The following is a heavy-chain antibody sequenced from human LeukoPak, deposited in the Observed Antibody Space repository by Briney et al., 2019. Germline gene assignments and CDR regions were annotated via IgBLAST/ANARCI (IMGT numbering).Heavy chain of an antibody. D-gene: IGHD3-10*01. CDR3: ARDRPPGSETYRLDY. J-gene: IGHJ4*02. CDR1: GASISNFY. V-gene: IGHV4-4*07. Sequence: SETLSLTCTVSGASISNFYWSWIRQPAGKGLEWIGRIYTDGSPRYNPSLKSRITMSIDTPKNQFSLKLTSVTAADTAVYYCARDRPPGSETYRLDYWGQGTLVTVSS. CDR2: IYTDGSP.